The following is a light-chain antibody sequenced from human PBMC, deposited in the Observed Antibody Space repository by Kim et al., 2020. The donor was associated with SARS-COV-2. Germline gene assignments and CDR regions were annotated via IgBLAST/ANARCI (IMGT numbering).Light chain of an antibody. CDR2: GAS. CDR3: QQYNSWPLT. J-gene: IGKJ4*01. Sequence: VSPGERATLSCRASQSVSSSLGWYQQKPGQAPRLLIYGASTRATGIPARFSGSGSGTEFTLTISSLQSEDLAVYSCQQYNSWPLTFGGGTKVDIK. CDR1: QSVSSS. V-gene: IGKV3D-15*01.